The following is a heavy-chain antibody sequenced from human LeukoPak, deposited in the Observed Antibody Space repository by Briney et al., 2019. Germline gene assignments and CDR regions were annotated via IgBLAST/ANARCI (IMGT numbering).Heavy chain of an antibody. V-gene: IGHV3-30*18. J-gene: IGHJ4*02. CDR2: ISYDGGNK. CDR1: GFTFSSYG. Sequence: GGSLRLSCAASGFTFSSYGMHWVRQAPGKGLEWVAVISYDGGNKYYADSVKGRFTISRDNSKNTLYLQMNSLRAEDTAVYYCAKVVLRFLEWRNLLDYWGQGTLVTVSS. CDR3: AKVVLRFLEWRNLLDY. D-gene: IGHD3-3*01.